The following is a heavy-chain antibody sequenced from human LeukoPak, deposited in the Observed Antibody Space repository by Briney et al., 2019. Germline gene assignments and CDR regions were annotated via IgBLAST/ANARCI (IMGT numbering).Heavy chain of an antibody. CDR3: AEDRLEKLPGCYFDD. J-gene: IGHJ4*02. CDR1: GFTFSSHG. Sequence: PGGSLRLSCAASGFTFSSHGMHWVRQAPGKGLEWVAVISYDRSNKYYADSVKGRFTIPRDNTKNTLYLQMNSLRAEDTAVYYGAEDRLEKLPGCYFDDWGQGTMVTVS. D-gene: IGHD5-24*01. V-gene: IGHV3-30*18. CDR2: ISYDRSNK.